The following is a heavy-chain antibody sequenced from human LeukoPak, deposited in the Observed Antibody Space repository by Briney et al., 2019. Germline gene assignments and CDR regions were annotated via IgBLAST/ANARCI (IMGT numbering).Heavy chain of an antibody. CDR1: GFTFSSYA. CDR3: AKAMTMGLFYYYYMDV. D-gene: IGHD3-16*01. J-gene: IGHJ6*04. CDR2: LWSAERNV. V-gene: IGHV3-33*06. Sequence: PGGSLRLSCAASGFTFSSYAMSWVRQAPGKGLEWVAVLWSAERNVFYADSVKGRFSISRDNSKKMVYLQMNGLRPEDSAVYFCAKAMTMGLFYYYYMDVWGKGTPVTVS.